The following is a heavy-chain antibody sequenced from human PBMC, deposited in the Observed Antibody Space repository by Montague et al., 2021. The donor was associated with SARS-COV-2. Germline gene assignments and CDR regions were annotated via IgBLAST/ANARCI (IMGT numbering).Heavy chain of an antibody. D-gene: IGHD5-18*01. V-gene: IGHV4-4*07. Sequence: SETLSLTCTVSGASISSYYWGWIRQTPGKGLEWIGHINHSGSPNYNPSLKSRVTMPLDTSKNQFSLKLNSVTAADTAVYYCARDVRRCYTYGSFDYWGQGILVTVSS. CDR1: GASISSYY. J-gene: IGHJ4*02. CDR3: ARDVRRCYTYGSFDY. CDR2: INHSGSP.